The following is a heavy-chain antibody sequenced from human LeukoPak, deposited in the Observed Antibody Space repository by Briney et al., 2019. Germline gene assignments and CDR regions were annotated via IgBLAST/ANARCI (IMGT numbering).Heavy chain of an antibody. D-gene: IGHD3-10*01. CDR3: ARERLYYGNDY. Sequence: GGSLRLSCAASGFTFSSYGMHWVRQAPGKGLEWVAVIWYDGSNKYYADSVKGRFTISRDNSKNTLYLQMNSLRAEDTAVYYCARERLYYGNDYWGQGTLVTVSS. V-gene: IGHV3-33*01. CDR1: GFTFSSYG. J-gene: IGHJ4*02. CDR2: IWYDGSNK.